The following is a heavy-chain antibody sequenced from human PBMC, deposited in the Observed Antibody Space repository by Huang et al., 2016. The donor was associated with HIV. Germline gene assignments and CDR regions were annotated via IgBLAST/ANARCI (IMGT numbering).Heavy chain of an antibody. CDR3: AHRQTYDFWSGSFDS. V-gene: IGHV2-5*02. CDR2: IFWDDDK. D-gene: IGHD3-3*01. Sequence: QITLKESGPTLVKPTQTLTLTCTFSGFAITTDGAGVGWIRQPPGKALEWLALIFWDDDKRYSPSLKNRLSITKDTSKNQVVLTMTNMDPVDTATYFCAHRQTYDFWSGSFDSWGQGTLVTVSS. CDR1: GFAITTDGAG. J-gene: IGHJ4*02.